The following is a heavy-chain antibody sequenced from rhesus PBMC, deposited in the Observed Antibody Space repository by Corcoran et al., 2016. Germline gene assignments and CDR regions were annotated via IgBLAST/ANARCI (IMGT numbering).Heavy chain of an antibody. V-gene: IGHV4S11*01. D-gene: IGHD4-35*01. Sequence: QVQLQESGPGLVKPLETLSLTCAVSGGSISSNYWSWIRPAPGKGLEWIGYIYGSGSSTNYNPSLKSRVTLSVDTSKNQLSLKLSSVTAADTAVYYCARHKMTTVIDYWGQGVLVTVSS. CDR1: GGSISSNY. CDR3: ARHKMTTVIDY. CDR2: IYGSGSST. J-gene: IGHJ4*01.